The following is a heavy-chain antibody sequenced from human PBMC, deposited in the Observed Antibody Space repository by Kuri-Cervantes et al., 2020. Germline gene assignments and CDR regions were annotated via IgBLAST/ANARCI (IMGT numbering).Heavy chain of an antibody. CDR2: ISYDGSG. CDR1: GFTFSSYA. D-gene: IGHD2-15*01. CDR3: VRGPYWQFDY. Sequence: GESLKISCAASGFTFSSYAMSWVRQAPGKGLEWVAVISYDGSGHYADSVKGRFTISRDNSKNTLYPQMYSLRPEDTAVYYCVRGPYWQFDYWGQGTLVTVSS. V-gene: IGHV3-30*03. J-gene: IGHJ4*02.